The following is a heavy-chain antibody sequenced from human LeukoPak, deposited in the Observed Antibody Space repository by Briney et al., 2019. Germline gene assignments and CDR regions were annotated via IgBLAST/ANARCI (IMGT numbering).Heavy chain of an antibody. CDR3: AKDPVSLVTPLGEEPGESI. D-gene: IGHD4-23*01. J-gene: IGHJ4*02. V-gene: IGHV3-23*01. CDR1: GFTFSSYA. CDR2: ISSSGVST. Sequence: PGGSLRLSCAASGFTFSSYAMSWVRQAPGKGLEWVSAISSSGVSTYYADSVKGRFTISRDNSKNTLYLQMNSLRAEDTAVYYCAKDPVSLVTPLGEEPGESIWGQGTLVTVSS.